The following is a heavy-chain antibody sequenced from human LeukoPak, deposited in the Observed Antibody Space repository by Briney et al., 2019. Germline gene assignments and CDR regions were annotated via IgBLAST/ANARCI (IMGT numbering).Heavy chain of an antibody. Sequence: PSETLSLTCTVSGDSISNYYWGWIRQPPGKGLEWIGSISYTGSTYYNPSLKSRVTISVDTSKNHFSLRLSSVTAADTAVYYCARHFDTAMAFDYWGQGTLVTVSS. CDR2: ISYTGST. CDR1: GDSISNYY. D-gene: IGHD5-18*01. J-gene: IGHJ4*02. V-gene: IGHV4-39*01. CDR3: ARHFDTAMAFDY.